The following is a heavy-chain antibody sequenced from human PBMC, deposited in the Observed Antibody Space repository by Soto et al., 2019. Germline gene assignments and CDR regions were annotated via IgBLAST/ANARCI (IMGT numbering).Heavy chain of an antibody. J-gene: IGHJ6*02. CDR1: SYTFTGYY. CDR3: ARDRRVATSRMDV. V-gene: IGHV1-2*02. CDR2: INPNSGGT. Sequence: GXSVKVSCKASSYTFTGYYMHWVRQAPVQGLEWMGWINPNSGGTNYAQKFQGRVTMTRDTSISTAYMELSRLRSDDTAVYYCARDRRVATSRMDVWGQGTKVTVYS. D-gene: IGHD5-12*01.